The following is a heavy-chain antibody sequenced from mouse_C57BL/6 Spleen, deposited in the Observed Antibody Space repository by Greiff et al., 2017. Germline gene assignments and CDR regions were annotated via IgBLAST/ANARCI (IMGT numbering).Heavy chain of an antibody. D-gene: IGHD1-1*01. J-gene: IGHJ3*01. V-gene: IGHV5-17*01. CDR1: GFTFSDYG. Sequence: EVQRVESGGGLVKPGGSLKLSCAASGFTFSDYGMHWVRQAPEKGLEWVAYISSGSSTIYYADTVKGRFTISRDNAKNTLFLQMTSLRSEDTAMYYCARQYYGSSYWFAYWGQGTLVTVSA. CDR2: ISSGSSTI. CDR3: ARQYYGSSYWFAY.